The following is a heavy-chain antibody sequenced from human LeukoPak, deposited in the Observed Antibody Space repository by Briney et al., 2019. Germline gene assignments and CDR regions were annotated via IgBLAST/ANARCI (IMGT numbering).Heavy chain of an antibody. J-gene: IGHJ3*02. D-gene: IGHD6-13*01. Sequence: GGSLRLSCAASGFTFDDSVMSWVRQAPGKGLEWVSSINWNGGSTGYADSVKGRFTISRDNAKNSLYLQMNSLRAEDTAVYYCAKESGSWYLAFDIWGQGTMVTVSS. CDR1: GFTFDDSV. CDR2: INWNGGST. V-gene: IGHV3-20*04. CDR3: AKESGSWYLAFDI.